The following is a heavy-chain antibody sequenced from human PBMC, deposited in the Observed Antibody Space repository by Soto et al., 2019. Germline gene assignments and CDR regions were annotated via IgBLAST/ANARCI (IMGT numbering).Heavy chain of an antibody. V-gene: IGHV1-18*01. CDR1: GYTFTSYG. CDR2: ISAYNGNT. J-gene: IGHJ6*03. CDR3: ARAVLGWYVEIDYYYYYMDV. D-gene: IGHD6-19*01. Sequence: ASVKVSCKASGYTFTSYGISWVRQAPGQGLEWMGWISAYNGNTNYAQKLQGRVTMTTDTSTSTAYMELRSLRSDDTAVYYCARAVLGWYVEIDYYYYYMDVWGKGTTVTVSS.